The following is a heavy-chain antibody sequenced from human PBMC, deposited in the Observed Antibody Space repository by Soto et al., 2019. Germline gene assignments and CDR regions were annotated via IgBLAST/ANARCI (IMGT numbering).Heavy chain of an antibody. Sequence: QVQLVQSGAEVKKPGSSVKVSCKASGDTFSSYAISWVRQAPGQGLEWMGWINPIFGTANYAQKFQGRVTITADEATSTAYMELSSLRSEDTAVYYCARGVSGYSYGPYYYFGRDVWGQGTTVTVSS. CDR3: ARGVSGYSYGPYYYFGRDV. CDR2: INPIFGTA. CDR1: GDTFSSYA. J-gene: IGHJ6*01. D-gene: IGHD5-18*01. V-gene: IGHV1-69*01.